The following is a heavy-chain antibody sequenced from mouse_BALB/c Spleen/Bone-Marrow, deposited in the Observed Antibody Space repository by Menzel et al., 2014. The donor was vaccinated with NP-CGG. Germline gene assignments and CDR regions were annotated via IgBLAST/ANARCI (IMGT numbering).Heavy chain of an antibody. CDR1: GFNIKDTY. Sequence: EVKLVESGAELVKPAASVKLSCTASGFNIKDTYMHWVKQRPEQGLEWIGRIDPANGNTKYDPKFQGKATITADTSSNPAFLQLGIQSSENTPFYYVASYYYGSTSFAYWGQGTLVTVSA. D-gene: IGHD1-1*01. CDR2: IDPANGNT. CDR3: ASYYYGSTSFAY. J-gene: IGHJ3*01. V-gene: IGHV14-3*02.